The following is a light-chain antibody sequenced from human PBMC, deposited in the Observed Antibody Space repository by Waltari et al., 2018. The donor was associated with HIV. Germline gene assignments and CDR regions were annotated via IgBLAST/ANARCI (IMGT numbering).Light chain of an antibody. Sequence: SYVVSQPPSVSVAPGQTARMTCEGNNVGSKGVHWYQKKPDQALILVIYYDRDRPAGIPERFSGSNFGNTATLTITSVEAGDEADYYCQVWDSSSDHRGVFGGGTKLTVL. CDR2: YDR. CDR1: NVGSKG. CDR3: QVWDSSSDHRGV. V-gene: IGLV3-21*04. J-gene: IGLJ3*02.